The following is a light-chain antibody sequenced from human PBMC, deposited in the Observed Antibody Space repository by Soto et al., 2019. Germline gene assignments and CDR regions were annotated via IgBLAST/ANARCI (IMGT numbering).Light chain of an antibody. V-gene: IGKV1-5*03. J-gene: IGKJ1*01. CDR3: PHYTSYSEA. CDR1: QTISSW. CDR2: KAS. Sequence: DIQMTQSPSTLSGSVGDRVTITCRASQTISSWLAWYQQKPGKAPKLLIYKASTLKSGVPSRFSGSGSGTEFTLTISSLQPDDLATYYCPHYTSYSEAFGQGTKVDSK.